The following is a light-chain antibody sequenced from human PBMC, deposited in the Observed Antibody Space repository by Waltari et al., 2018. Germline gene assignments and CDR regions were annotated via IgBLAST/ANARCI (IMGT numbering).Light chain of an antibody. CDR3: ATWDDSLSGRV. Sequence: QSVLTQPPSTSGTPGQRVTIPCSGSTSNIGTNTVTWYQLLPGTAPKTVIFANYPRPSGVPDRFSASKSGTSASLVISGLQSEDEADYLCATWDDSLSGRVFGGATKVTVL. J-gene: IGLJ3*02. CDR1: TSNIGTNT. V-gene: IGLV1-44*01. CDR2: ANY.